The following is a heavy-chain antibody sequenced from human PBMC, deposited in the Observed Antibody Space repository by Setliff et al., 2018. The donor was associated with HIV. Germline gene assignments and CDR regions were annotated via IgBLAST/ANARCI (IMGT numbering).Heavy chain of an antibody. J-gene: IGHJ5*02. CDR2: IYHSGST. D-gene: IGHD3-22*01. Sequence: NPGGSLRLSCAASGFMFGVDWMSWLRQSPGKGLEWIGTIYHSGSTNYNPSLKSRVTISVEKSKNQFSLKLSSVTAADAAVYYCASRVYYYDSSGYLREEGFDPWGQGTLVTVSS. CDR1: GFMFGVDW. V-gene: IGHV4-4*02. CDR3: ASRVYYYDSSGYLREEGFDP.